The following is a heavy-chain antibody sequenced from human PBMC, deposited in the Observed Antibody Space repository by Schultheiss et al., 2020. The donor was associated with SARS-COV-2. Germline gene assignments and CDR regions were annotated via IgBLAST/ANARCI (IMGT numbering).Heavy chain of an antibody. Sequence: GGSLRLSCAASGFTFSSYWMSWVRQAPGKGLEWVSVIYSCGSTYYADSVKGRFTISRDNSKNTLYLQMNSLRAEDTAVYYCVRAQGSGSAYNWFDPWGQGTLVTVSS. CDR3: VRAQGSGSAYNWFDP. J-gene: IGHJ5*02. D-gene: IGHD3-10*01. CDR1: GFTFSSYW. CDR2: IYSCGST. V-gene: IGHV3-66*01.